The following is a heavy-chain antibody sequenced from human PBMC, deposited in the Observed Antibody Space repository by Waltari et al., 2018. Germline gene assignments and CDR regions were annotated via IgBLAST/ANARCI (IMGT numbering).Heavy chain of an antibody. V-gene: IGHV4-39*07. D-gene: IGHD3-3*01. Sequence: QLQLQESGPGLVKPSETLSLTCTVPGGSISSSSYYWGWVRQPPGKGLEWIGSIYYSGSAYYNPSLKSRVTTSVDTPNNQFSLRLSSVTAADTAVYYCARQFTILGVTPFDYWGQGILVSVSS. J-gene: IGHJ4*02. CDR3: ARQFTILGVTPFDY. CDR1: GGSISSSSYY. CDR2: IYYSGSA.